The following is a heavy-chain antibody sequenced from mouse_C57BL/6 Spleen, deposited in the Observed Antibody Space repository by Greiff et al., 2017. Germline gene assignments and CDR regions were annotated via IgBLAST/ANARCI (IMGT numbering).Heavy chain of an antibody. CDR3: AKVHNNSGYGY. J-gene: IGHJ2*01. CDR2: INPSSGYT. V-gene: IGHV1-7*01. CDR1: GYTFTSYW. Sequence: QVQLQQSGAELAKPGASVKLSCTASGYTFTSYWMHWVKQRPGQGLEWIGYINPSSGYTKYNQKFKDKATLTADKSSSTAYMLMSSLTYEDSAVYYCAKVHNNSGYGYWGQGTTLTVSS. D-gene: IGHD3-2*02.